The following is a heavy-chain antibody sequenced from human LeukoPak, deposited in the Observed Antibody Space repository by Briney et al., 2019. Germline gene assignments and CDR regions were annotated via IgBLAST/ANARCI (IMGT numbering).Heavy chain of an antibody. CDR3: AGLRDFQH. D-gene: IGHD3-3*01. Sequence: SETLSLTCAVYGGSFSGYYWSWIRQPPGKGLEWIGEINHSGSTNYNPSLKSRVTISVDTSKNQFSLKLSSVTAADTAVYYCAGLRDFQHWGQGTLVTVSS. CDR1: GGSFSGYY. J-gene: IGHJ1*01. CDR2: INHSGST. V-gene: IGHV4-34*01.